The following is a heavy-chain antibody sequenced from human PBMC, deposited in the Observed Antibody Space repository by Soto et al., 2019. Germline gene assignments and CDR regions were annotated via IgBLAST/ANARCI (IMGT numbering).Heavy chain of an antibody. V-gene: IGHV1-18*01. J-gene: IGHJ4*02. CDR3: ARGRYGDY. Sequence: QVHLVQSGAEVKKPGASVKVSCKGSGYIFTTYGITWVRQAPGQGLEWMGWISAHNGNTNYAQKLQGRVTVTRDTSTSTAYMELRNRRSVDTAVYYCARGRYGDYWGQGALVTVSS. CDR2: ISAHNGNT. D-gene: IGHD1-1*01. CDR1: GYIFTTYG.